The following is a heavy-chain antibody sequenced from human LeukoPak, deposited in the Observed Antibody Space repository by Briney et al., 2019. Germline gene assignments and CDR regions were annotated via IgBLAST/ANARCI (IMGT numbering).Heavy chain of an antibody. CDR1: GYTFTSNY. D-gene: IGHD3-10*01. V-gene: IGHV1-46*01. J-gene: IGHJ4*02. CDR3: ARGLTMVRGVINPEDY. CDR2: IYPRDGST. Sequence: ASVTVSCTASGYTFTSNYIHWVRQAPGQGLEWMGMIYPRDGSTSYAQKFQGRVTMTRDTSTSTVYMELSSLRSEDTAVYYCARGLTMVRGVINPEDYWGQGTLVTVSS.